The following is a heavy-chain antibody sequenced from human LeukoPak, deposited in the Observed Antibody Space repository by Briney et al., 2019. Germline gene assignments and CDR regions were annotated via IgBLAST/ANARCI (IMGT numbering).Heavy chain of an antibody. Sequence: ASVKVSCKASGYTFISYDINWVRQAAGQGLEWMGWMNPHSANAGYAQKFQGRVTMTRDTSISTAYMELSSLRSDDTAVYYCARIPHRVPHNWFDPWGQGTLVTVSS. CDR2: MNPHSANA. CDR3: ARIPHRVPHNWFDP. D-gene: IGHD2-2*01. J-gene: IGHJ5*02. V-gene: IGHV1-8*01. CDR1: GYTFISYD.